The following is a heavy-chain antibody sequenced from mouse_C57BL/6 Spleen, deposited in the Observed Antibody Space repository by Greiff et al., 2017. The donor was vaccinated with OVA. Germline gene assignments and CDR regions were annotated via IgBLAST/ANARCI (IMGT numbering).Heavy chain of an antibody. J-gene: IGHJ3*01. V-gene: IGHV5-9*01. CDR2: ISGGGGNT. Sequence: EVQRVESGGGLVKPGGSLKLSCAASGFTFSSYTMSWVRQTPEKRLEWVATISGGGGNTYYPDSVKGRFTIPRDNAKNTLYLQMSSLRSEDTALYYCARHGGYSSFAYWGQGTLVTVSA. CDR1: GFTFSSYT. CDR3: ARHGGYSSFAY. D-gene: IGHD2-3*01.